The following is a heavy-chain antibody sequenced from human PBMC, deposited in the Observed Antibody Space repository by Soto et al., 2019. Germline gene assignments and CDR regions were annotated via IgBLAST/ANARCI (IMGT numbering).Heavy chain of an antibody. Sequence: SETLSLTCAVYGGSFSGYYWSWIRQPPGKGLEWIGEINHSGSTNYNPSLKSRVTISVDTSKNQFSLKLSSVTAADTAVYYCARYKVQYTPRTGGFDYWGQGTLVTVSS. CDR3: ARYKVQYTPRTGGFDY. J-gene: IGHJ4*02. V-gene: IGHV4-34*01. D-gene: IGHD1-1*01. CDR2: INHSGST. CDR1: GGSFSGYY.